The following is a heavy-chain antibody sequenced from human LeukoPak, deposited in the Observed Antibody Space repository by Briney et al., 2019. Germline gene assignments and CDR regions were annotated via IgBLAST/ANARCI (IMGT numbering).Heavy chain of an antibody. CDR1: GFTFSSYA. J-gene: IGHJ4*02. CDR3: AKTVGNLDC. V-gene: IGHV3-23*01. Sequence: PGGSLRLSCAASGFTFSSYAMTWVRQAPGKGLEWVSVISGSGGSTYYADSVKGRFTISGDNSKNTLYLQMNSLRVEDTAVYYCAKTVGNLDCWGQGTLVTVFS. D-gene: IGHD4-23*01. CDR2: ISGSGGST.